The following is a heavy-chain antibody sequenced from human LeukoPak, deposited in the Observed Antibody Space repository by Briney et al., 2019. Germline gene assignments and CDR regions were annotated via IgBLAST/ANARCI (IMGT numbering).Heavy chain of an antibody. Sequence: GSSVKVSCKASGGTVSSYAICWVRPAPGQGLEWMGRIIPILGIANYAQKFQGRVTITADKSTSTAYMELSSLRSEDTAVYYCARDRQVRGVIMNYGMDVWGQGTTVAVSS. V-gene: IGHV1-69*04. D-gene: IGHD3-10*01. CDR3: ARDRQVRGVIMNYGMDV. CDR2: IIPILGIA. CDR1: GGTVSSYA. J-gene: IGHJ6*02.